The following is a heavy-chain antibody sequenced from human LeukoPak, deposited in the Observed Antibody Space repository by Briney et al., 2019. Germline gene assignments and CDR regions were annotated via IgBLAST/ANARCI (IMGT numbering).Heavy chain of an antibody. CDR1: GGSISSGDYY. Sequence: SETLSLTCTVSGGSISSGDYYWSWIRQPPGKGPEWIAYMYYSGSTYYDPSLKSRVTMSADTSKNQLSLKLSSVTAADTAVYYCARPYYYDSRIDPWGQGILVTVSS. CDR2: MYYSGST. CDR3: ARPYYYDSRIDP. J-gene: IGHJ5*02. D-gene: IGHD3-22*01. V-gene: IGHV4-30-4*01.